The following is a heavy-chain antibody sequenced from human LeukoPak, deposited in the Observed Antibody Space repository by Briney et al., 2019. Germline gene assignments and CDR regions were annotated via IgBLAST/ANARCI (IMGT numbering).Heavy chain of an antibody. CDR1: GFTFEDYA. CDR3: AKDRETTGYEH. V-gene: IGHV3-43*02. J-gene: IGHJ1*01. CDR2: VTGDGSST. Sequence: GGPLRLSCAASGFTFEDYAMHWVRQAPGKGLEWVTFVTGDGSSTYYADSLNGRFTISRDNSKNSLYLQMNSLTIEDTALYYCAKDRETTGYEHWGQGTLVTVSS. D-gene: IGHD3-9*01.